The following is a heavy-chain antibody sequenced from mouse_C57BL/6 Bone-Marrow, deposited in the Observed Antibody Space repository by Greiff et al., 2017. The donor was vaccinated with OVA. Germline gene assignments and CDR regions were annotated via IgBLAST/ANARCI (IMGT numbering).Heavy chain of an antibody. Sequence: LQQSGAELVRPGASVKMSCKASGYTFTSYNMHWVKQTPRQGLEWIGAIYPGNGDTSYNQKFKGKATLTVDKSSSTAYMQLSSLTSEDSVVYFCARGGHITTVVARDYAMDYWGQGTSVTVSS. CDR3: ARGGHITTVVARDYAMDY. D-gene: IGHD1-1*01. CDR1: GYTFTSYN. V-gene: IGHV1-12*01. CDR2: IYPGNGDT. J-gene: IGHJ4*01.